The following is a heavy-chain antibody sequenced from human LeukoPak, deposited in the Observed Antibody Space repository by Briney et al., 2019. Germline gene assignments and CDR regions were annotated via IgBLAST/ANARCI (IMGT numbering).Heavy chain of an antibody. CDR1: GYSFTSYG. D-gene: IGHD3-22*01. CDR2: IYPGPSAS. J-gene: IGHJ4*01. Sequence: GESLITSFKGSGYSFTSYGIGWGREMPGKGLEWMGIIYPGPSASRDSTPFPGQVTISADNSISTAYLQWSSLKASDTAMYYCARHYDSDYWGQGSLASVSS. CDR3: ARHYDSDY. V-gene: IGHV5-51*01.